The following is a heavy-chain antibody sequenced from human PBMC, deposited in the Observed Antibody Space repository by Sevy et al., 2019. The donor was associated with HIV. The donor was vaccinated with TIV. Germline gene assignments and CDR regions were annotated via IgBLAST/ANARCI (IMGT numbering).Heavy chain of an antibody. CDR2: ISGSGGST. Sequence: GGSLRLSCAASGFTFSSYAMSWVRQAPGKGLEWVSAISGSGGSTYYADSVKGRFTLSRDNSKNTLYLQMNSLRAEDTAVYYCARPSGGRGAQLDYWGQGTLVTVSS. CDR1: GFTFSSYA. J-gene: IGHJ4*02. V-gene: IGHV3-23*01. D-gene: IGHD3-10*01. CDR3: ARPSGGRGAQLDY.